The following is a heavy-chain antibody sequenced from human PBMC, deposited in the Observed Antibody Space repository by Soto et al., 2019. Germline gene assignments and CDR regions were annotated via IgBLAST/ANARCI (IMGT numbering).Heavy chain of an antibody. CDR2: MNPNSGNT. V-gene: IGHV1-8*01. CDR1: GYTFTSYD. Sequence: QVQLVQSGAEVKKPGASVKVSCKASGYTFTSYDINWVRQATGQGLEWMGWMNPNSGNTGYAQKFQGRVTMTRNTSISTAYMEPSSLRSEDTDVYYCARGGTTKGYSSGGSCHDAFDIWGQGTMVTVSS. J-gene: IGHJ3*02. CDR3: ARGGTTKGYSSGGSCHDAFDI. D-gene: IGHD2-15*01.